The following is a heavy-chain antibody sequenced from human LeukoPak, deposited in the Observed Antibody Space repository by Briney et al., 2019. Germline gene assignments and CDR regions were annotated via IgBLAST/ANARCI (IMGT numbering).Heavy chain of an antibody. D-gene: IGHD2-2*02. Sequence: GGSLRLSCAASGFTFDDYAMHWVRQAPGKGLEGVSGISWNSGSIGYADSVKGRFTISRDNAKNSLYLQMNSLRAEDTAVYYCAKAGDCSSTSCYTAAYYYYYYGMDVWGQGTTVTVSS. J-gene: IGHJ6*02. CDR3: AKAGDCSSTSCYTAAYYYYYYGMDV. CDR1: GFTFDDYA. V-gene: IGHV3-9*01. CDR2: ISWNSGSI.